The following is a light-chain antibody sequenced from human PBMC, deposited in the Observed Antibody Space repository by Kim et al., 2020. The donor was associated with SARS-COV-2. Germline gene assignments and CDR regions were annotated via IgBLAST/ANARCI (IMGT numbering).Light chain of an antibody. V-gene: IGLV3-21*04. CDR1: DIGRKS. Sequence: SYELTQPPSVSVAPGETAIIPCGGDDIGRKSVHWYQRKAGQAPVLVIHSDSVRPAGISGRFSGSNSGHTAALTISSVDSGDEADYYCQVWDGRSHHCLFGGGTQLTVL. J-gene: IGLJ3*02. CDR3: QVWDGRSHHCL. CDR2: SDS.